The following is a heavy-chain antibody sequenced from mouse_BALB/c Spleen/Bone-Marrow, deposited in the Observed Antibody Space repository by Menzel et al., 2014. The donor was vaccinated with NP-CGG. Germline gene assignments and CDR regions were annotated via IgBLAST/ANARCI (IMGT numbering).Heavy chain of an antibody. CDR1: GYTFTNYW. CDR2: INPGTGYT. V-gene: IGHV1-7*01. J-gene: IGHJ4*01. CDR3: ARETGTYVMDY. Sequence: VMLVESGAELTKPGASVTMSCKASGYTFTNYWIHWIKQRPGQGLEWIGYINPGTGYTDYNPNFKDKATLTADKSSITAYMQLSSLTSEDSSVYYCARETGTYVMDYWGQGTSVTVAS. D-gene: IGHD4-1*01.